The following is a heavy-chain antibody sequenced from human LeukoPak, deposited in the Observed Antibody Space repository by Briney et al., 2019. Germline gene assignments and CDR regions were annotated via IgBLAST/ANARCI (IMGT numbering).Heavy chain of an antibody. V-gene: IGHV3-21*01. J-gene: IGHJ3*02. D-gene: IGHD1-20*01. Sequence: GGSLRLSCAASGFTFSSYSMNWVRQAPGKGLEWVSSISSSSSYIYYADSVKGRFTISRDNAKNSLYLQMNSLRAEDTAVYYCARDGDNWNDIEANAFDIWGQGTMVTVSS. CDR1: GFTFSSYS. CDR3: ARDGDNWNDIEANAFDI. CDR2: ISSSSSYI.